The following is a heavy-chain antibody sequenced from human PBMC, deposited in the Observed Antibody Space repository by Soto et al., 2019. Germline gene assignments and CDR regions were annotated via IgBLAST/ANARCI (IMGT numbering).Heavy chain of an antibody. D-gene: IGHD6-13*01. CDR2: INYDGSST. CDR3: ARGSSWATDY. Sequence: PGGSLRLSCAASGFTFSSYWMHWVRQAPGKGLVWVSRINYDGSSTSYADSVKGRFIISRDDAKNTLYLQMNSLRGEDTAVYYRARGSSWATDYWGQGILVTVSS. V-gene: IGHV3-74*01. J-gene: IGHJ4*02. CDR1: GFTFSSYW.